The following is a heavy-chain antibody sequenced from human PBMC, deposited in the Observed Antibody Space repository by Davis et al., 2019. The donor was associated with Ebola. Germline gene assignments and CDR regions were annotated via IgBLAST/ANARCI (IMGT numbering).Heavy chain of an antibody. V-gene: IGHV2-5*02. J-gene: IGHJ3*01. Sequence: SGPTLVKPTQTLTLTCTFSGFSLNTSGVGVGWVRQPPGKALEWLALIYWDDDKRYSPFLNNRLNITKDTSKNQVVLTMTTMDPVDTATYYCVRELPWNHRHAFDVWGQGTKVTVSS. D-gene: IGHD1-14*01. CDR2: IYWDDDK. CDR3: VRELPWNHRHAFDV. CDR1: GFSLNTSGVG.